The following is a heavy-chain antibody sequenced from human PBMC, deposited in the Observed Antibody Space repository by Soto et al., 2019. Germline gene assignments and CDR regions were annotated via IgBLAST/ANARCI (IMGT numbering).Heavy chain of an antibody. J-gene: IGHJ3*02. V-gene: IGHV3-48*03. CDR2: IRANDESI. CDR3: ARETLSDAIDI. CDR1: VFDFRSYE. Sequence: PVGSLRLSCVSSVFDFRSYEMNCVRHSPGKWLEWVSNIRANDESIYYADSVKGRVSVSRDNAKNSLFLEMNSLRVDDTAVYYCARETLSDAIDIWGQGTTVTVSS.